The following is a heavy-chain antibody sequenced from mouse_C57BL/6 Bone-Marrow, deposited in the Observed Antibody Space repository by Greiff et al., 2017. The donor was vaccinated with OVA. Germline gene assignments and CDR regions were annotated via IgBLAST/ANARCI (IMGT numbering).Heavy chain of an antibody. CDR3: ARNYYGSSYYAMDY. CDR2: IDPSDSYT. Sequence: QVQLQQPGAELVKPGASVKLSCKASGYTFTSYWMQWVKQRPGQGLEWIGEIDPSDSYTNYNQKFKGKATLTVDTSSRTAYMQLSSLTSEDSAVYYSARNYYGSSYYAMDYWGQGTSVTVSS. D-gene: IGHD1-1*01. CDR1: GYTFTSYW. V-gene: IGHV1-50*01. J-gene: IGHJ4*01.